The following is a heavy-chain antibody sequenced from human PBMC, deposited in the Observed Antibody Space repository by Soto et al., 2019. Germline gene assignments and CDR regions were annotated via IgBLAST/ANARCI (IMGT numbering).Heavy chain of an antibody. CDR2: ISKSSTTI. CDR1: GFTLSTYS. J-gene: IGHJ6*01. Sequence: PGGSLRLSCIASGFTLSTYSMTWVRQAPGKGLEWLSYISKSSTTINYADSVKGRFTISRDNAKNSVYLEMSSLRDEDSAVYYCARDTPNFYYYGMDVWGKGTKGTVAS. V-gene: IGHV3-48*02. CDR3: ARDTPNFYYYGMDV.